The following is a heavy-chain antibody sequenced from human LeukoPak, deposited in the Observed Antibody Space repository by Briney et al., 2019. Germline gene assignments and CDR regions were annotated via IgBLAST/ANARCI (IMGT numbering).Heavy chain of an antibody. D-gene: IGHD6-19*01. CDR3: AREGLVRPENWFDP. Sequence: SETLSLTCAVYGGSFSGYYWSWIRQPPGKGLEWIGEINHSGSTNYNPSLKSRVTISVDTSKNQFSLKLSSVTAADTAVYYCAREGLVRPENWFDPWGQGTLVTVSS. J-gene: IGHJ5*02. CDR1: GGSFSGYY. CDR2: INHSGST. V-gene: IGHV4-34*01.